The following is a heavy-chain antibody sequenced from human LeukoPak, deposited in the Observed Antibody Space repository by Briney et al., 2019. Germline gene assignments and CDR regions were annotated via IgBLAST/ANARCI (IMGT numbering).Heavy chain of an antibody. CDR3: ARRLYAYQPKSGFDY. CDR2: MFYSGSN. V-gene: IGHV4-39*01. D-gene: IGHD2-8*01. Sequence: PSETLSLTCTVSGGSISSSSYYWGWIRQPPGKGLEWIGIMFYSGSNYYHPSLKTRVPISVDTSKTQFSLKLSSVTAADTAVYYCARRLYAYQPKSGFDYWGQGTLVTVSS. J-gene: IGHJ4*02. CDR1: GGSISSSSYY.